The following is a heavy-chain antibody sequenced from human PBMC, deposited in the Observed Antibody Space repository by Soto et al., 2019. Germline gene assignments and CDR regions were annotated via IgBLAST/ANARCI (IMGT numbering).Heavy chain of an antibody. J-gene: IGHJ6*02. CDR3: ARPKSSGGYYDGMDV. V-gene: IGHV5-51*01. Sequence: GESLKISCKGSGYSFTSYWIGWVRQMPGKGLEWMGIIYPGDSDTRYSPSFQGQVTISAAKSISTAYLQWSSLKASDAAMYYCARPKSSGGYYDGMDVWGQGTTVTVSS. CDR1: GYSFTSYW. CDR2: IYPGDSDT. D-gene: IGHD1-26*01.